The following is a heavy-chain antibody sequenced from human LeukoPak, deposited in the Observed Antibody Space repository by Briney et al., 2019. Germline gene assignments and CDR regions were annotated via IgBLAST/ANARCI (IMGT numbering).Heavy chain of an antibody. CDR3: ARLFRYFDWLSLGY. CDR1: GYTFTSYA. J-gene: IGHJ4*02. V-gene: IGHV1-3*01. CDR2: INAGNGST. D-gene: IGHD3-9*01. Sequence: ASVKVSCKASGYTFTSYAMHWVRQAPGQRLEWMGWINAGNGSTKYSQKFQGRVTITRDTSASTAYMELSSLRSEDTAVYYCARLFRYFDWLSLGYWGQGTLVTVSS.